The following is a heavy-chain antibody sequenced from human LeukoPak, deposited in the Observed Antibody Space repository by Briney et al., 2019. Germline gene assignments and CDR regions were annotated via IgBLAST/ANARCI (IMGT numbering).Heavy chain of an antibody. CDR1: RFTFSSYG. Sequence: GGSLRLSCAASRFTFSSYGMHWVRQAPGKGLEWVAVISYDGSNKYYADSVKGRFTISRDNSKNTLYLQMNSLRAEDTAVYYCARDTYGYFGGIDCWGQGTLVTVSS. J-gene: IGHJ4*02. CDR2: ISYDGSNK. D-gene: IGHD5-18*01. CDR3: ARDTYGYFGGIDC. V-gene: IGHV3-30*03.